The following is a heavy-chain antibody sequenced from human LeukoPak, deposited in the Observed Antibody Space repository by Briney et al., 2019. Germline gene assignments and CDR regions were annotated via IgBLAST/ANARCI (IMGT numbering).Heavy chain of an antibody. J-gene: IGHJ3*01. CDR3: AKEYWGFSGSQSAGFNV. D-gene: IGHD1-26*01. V-gene: IGHV3-30*18. CDR1: VSEFIFSNYG. CDR2: ISYDGSNK. Sequence: GGSLRLSCAASVSEFIFSNYGMPWVRQAPGKGLEWVAVISYDGSNKYYADSVKGRFTISRDNSKNTLYLQMNSLRSDDTAVSYCAKEYWGFSGSQSAGFNVWGHGTMVTVSS.